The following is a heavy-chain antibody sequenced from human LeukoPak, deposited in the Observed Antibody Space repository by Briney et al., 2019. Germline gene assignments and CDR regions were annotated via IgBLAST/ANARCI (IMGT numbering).Heavy chain of an antibody. CDR1: GFSLSGYW. V-gene: IGHV3-7*01. CDR2: LHADGVEQ. CDR3: ARGGYSFDY. J-gene: IGHJ4*02. Sequence: GGSLRLSCAASGFSLSGYWMTWVRQAPGKGLEWVARLHADGVEQNYVDSVTGRFTISRDNAKNSLDLQMNSLRVEDTAVYYCARGGYSFDYLGQGALVAVSS. D-gene: IGHD5-18*01.